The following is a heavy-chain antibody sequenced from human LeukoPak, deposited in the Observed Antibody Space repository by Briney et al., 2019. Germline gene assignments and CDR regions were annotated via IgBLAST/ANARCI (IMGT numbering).Heavy chain of an antibody. CDR1: GGSFSGYY. CDR3: ARRLRWFDY. D-gene: IGHD5-12*01. J-gene: IGHJ4*02. Sequence: SETLSLTCAVYGGSFSGYYWSWIRQPPGKGLEWIREINHSGSTNYNPSLKSRVTISVDTSKNQFSLKLSSVTAADTAVYYCARRLRWFDYWGQGTLVTVSS. CDR2: INHSGST. V-gene: IGHV4-34*01.